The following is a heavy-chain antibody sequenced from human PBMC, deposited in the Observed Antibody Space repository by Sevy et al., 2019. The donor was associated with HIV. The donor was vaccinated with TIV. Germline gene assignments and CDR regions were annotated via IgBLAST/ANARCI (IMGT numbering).Heavy chain of an antibody. D-gene: IGHD3-22*01. V-gene: IGHV3-23*01. CDR2: ISGSGTRT. CDR1: GFSFDSYG. CDR3: GKGGGGHYDPDEIAYYFYYYNMDV. J-gene: IGHJ6*03. Sequence: GGSLRLSCAVSGFSFDSYGMTWVRQAPGKGLEWVSAISGSGTRTYYADSVKGRFIISRDNSKNTLDLQMNSLRAEDTAIFCGGKGGGGHYDPDEIAYYFYYYNMDVWGKGTTVTVSS.